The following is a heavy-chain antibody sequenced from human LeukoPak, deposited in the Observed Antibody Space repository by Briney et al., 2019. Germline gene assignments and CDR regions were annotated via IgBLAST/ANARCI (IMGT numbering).Heavy chain of an antibody. D-gene: IGHD3-10*01. CDR2: ISWNSGSI. CDR1: GFTFDDYA. CDR3: AKGRGYYFDY. Sequence: GGSLRLSCAASGFTFDDYAMHWVRQAPGKGLEWVSGISWNSGSIGYADSVKGRFTISRDNAKNSLYLQMNSLRAEDTTLYYCAKGRGYYFDYWGQGTLVTVSS. J-gene: IGHJ4*02. V-gene: IGHV3-9*01.